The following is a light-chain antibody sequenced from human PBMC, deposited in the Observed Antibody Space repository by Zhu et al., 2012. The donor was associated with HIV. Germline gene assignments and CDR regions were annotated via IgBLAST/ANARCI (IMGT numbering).Light chain of an antibody. J-gene: IGKJ2*01. CDR2: GAS. Sequence: EIVLTQSPGTLSLSPGERATLSCRASQSVSSAYLAWYQHKPGQAPRLLIYGASSRASGIPDRFSGSGSGTDFTLTISRLEPEDFAVYYCQQYDSYTFGQGTKLGIK. V-gene: IGKV3-20*01. CDR3: QQYDSYT. CDR1: QSVSSAY.